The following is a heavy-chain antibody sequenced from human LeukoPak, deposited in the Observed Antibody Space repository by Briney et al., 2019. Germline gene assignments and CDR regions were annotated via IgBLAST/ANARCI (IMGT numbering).Heavy chain of an antibody. V-gene: IGHV3-7*01. Sequence: PGGSLRLSCAASGFTFSSYWMSWVRQAPGKGLEWVANIKQDGSEKYYVDSVKGRSTISRDNAKNSLYLQMNSLRAEDTAVYYCARDQYPSLLWFGERFPPDYWGQGTLVTVSS. CDR2: IKQDGSEK. CDR1: GFTFSSYW. CDR3: ARDQYPSLLWFGERFPPDY. J-gene: IGHJ4*02. D-gene: IGHD3-10*01.